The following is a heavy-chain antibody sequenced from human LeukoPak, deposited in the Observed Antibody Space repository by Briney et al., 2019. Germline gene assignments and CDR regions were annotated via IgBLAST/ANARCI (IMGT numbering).Heavy chain of an antibody. CDR2: IYHSGST. J-gene: IGHJ4*02. D-gene: IGHD4-17*01. CDR1: GYSISSGYY. Sequence: PSETLSLTCTVSGYSISSGYYWGWIRQPPGKGLEWIGSIYHSGSTYYNPSLKSRVTISVDTSKNQFSLKLSSVTAADTAVYYCVGHYGPLSYFDYWGQGTLVTVSS. V-gene: IGHV4-38-2*02. CDR3: VGHYGPLSYFDY.